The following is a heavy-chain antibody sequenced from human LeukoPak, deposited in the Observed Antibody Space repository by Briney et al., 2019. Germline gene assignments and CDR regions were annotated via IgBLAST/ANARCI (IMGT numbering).Heavy chain of an antibody. J-gene: IGHJ4*02. Sequence: GGSLRLSCAASGFTFSSYEMNWVRQAPGKGLEWVSAVSSDGINTYYTDSLKGRFTISRDNSKNTVFLQMHSLTAEDTAVYYCARQNRYSYGLLNYWGQGTLVTVSS. CDR3: ARQNRYSYGLLNY. D-gene: IGHD5-18*01. CDR2: VSSDGINT. CDR1: GFTFSSYE. V-gene: IGHV3-23*01.